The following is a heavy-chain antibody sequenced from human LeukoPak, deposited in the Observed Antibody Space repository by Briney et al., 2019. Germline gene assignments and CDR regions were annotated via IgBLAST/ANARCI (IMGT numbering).Heavy chain of an antibody. V-gene: IGHV1-46*01. J-gene: IGHJ4*02. Sequence: ASVTVSCKASGYIFTNYHMHWVRQAPGQGLEWMGIINPSGGSTSYSQKFQGRVTMTRDMSTSTVYMDLSSLRSEDTAVYYCARYGHSPYFDDWGQGTLVTVSS. CDR3: ARYGHSPYFDD. CDR1: GYIFTNYH. D-gene: IGHD4-17*01. CDR2: INPSGGST.